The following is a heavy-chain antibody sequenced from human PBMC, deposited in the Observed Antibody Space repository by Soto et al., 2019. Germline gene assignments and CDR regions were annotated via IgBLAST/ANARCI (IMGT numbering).Heavy chain of an antibody. Sequence: GDSVKVSCKASGYTFTSYGISWVRQAPGQGLEWMGWISAYNGNTNYAQKLQGRVTMTTDTSTSTAYMELRSLRSDDTAVYYCARVPQYYDFSGSYGFHWFVPSCPTPLVT. CDR3: ARVPQYYDFSGSYGFHWFVP. CDR1: GYTFTSYG. V-gene: IGHV1-18*04. CDR2: ISAYNGNT. D-gene: IGHD3-10*01. J-gene: IGHJ5*02.